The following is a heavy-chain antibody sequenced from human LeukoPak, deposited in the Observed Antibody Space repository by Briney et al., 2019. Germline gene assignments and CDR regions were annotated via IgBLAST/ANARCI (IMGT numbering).Heavy chain of an antibody. CDR2: IYYSGST. Sequence: PSETLSLTCTVSGGSISSYYWSWIRQPPGKGLEWIGYIYYSGSTNYNPSLKSRVTISVDTSKNQFSLKLSSVTAADTAVYYCARPEGYYDSSGYYRGAFDIWGQGTMVTVSS. CDR1: GGSISSYY. D-gene: IGHD3-22*01. CDR3: ARPEGYYDSSGYYRGAFDI. V-gene: IGHV4-59*12. J-gene: IGHJ3*02.